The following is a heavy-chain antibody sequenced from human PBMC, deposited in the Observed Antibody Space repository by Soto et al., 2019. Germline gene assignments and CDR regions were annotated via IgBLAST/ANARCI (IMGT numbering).Heavy chain of an antibody. Sequence: ASVKVSCKASGYTFTSYGISWVRQAPGQGLEWMGWISAYNGNTNYAQKLQGRVTMTTDTSTSTAYMELSSLRSEDTAVYYCARSARVATIIAGTYWGQGTLVTVSS. CDR2: ISAYNGNT. J-gene: IGHJ4*02. CDR3: ARSARVATIIAGTY. D-gene: IGHD5-12*01. V-gene: IGHV1-18*01. CDR1: GYTFTSYG.